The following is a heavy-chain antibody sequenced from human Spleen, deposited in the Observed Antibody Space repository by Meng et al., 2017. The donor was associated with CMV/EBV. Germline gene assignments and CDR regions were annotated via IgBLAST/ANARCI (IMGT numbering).Heavy chain of an antibody. CDR1: GYTFTSYY. CDR3: ALGGYHDILTGYPHPTYYYGLDV. D-gene: IGHD3-9*01. CDR2: IVPVFGTT. V-gene: IGHV1-69*05. J-gene: IGHJ6*02. Sequence: SVKVSCKASGYTFTSYYMHWVRQAPGQGPEWMGGIVPVFGTTNYAQKFQGRVTITTDESTSTAYMELSSLRSEDTAIYYCALGGYHDILTGYPHPTYYYGLDVWGQGTTVTVSS.